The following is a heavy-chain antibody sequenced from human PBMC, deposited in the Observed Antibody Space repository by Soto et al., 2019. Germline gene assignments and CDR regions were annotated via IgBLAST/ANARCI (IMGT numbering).Heavy chain of an antibody. J-gene: IGHJ4*02. CDR2: IYSGGST. V-gene: IGHV3-66*01. D-gene: IGHD5-12*01. Sequence: GSLRLSCAASGFTVSSNYMNWVRQAPGKGLEWVSVIYSGGSTYYADSVKGRFTISRDNAKNSLYLQMNSLRAEDTAVYYCARGVDIVATVPLGYWGQGTLVTVSS. CDR1: GFTVSSNY. CDR3: ARGVDIVATVPLGY.